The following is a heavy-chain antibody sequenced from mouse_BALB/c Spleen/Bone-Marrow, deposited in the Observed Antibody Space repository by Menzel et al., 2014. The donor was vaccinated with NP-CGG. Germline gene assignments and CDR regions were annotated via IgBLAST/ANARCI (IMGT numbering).Heavy chain of an antibody. CDR2: IYPSDSYT. CDR1: GYTFTSYW. D-gene: IGHD1-1*01. J-gene: IGHJ3*01. Sequence: VQLQQSGAELVRPGASVKLSCKASGYTFTSYWINWVKQRPGQGLQWIGNIYPSDSYTNYNQKFKDKATLTVDKSSSTAYMQLSSPTSEDSAVYYCTRGDYYGSSPFAYWGQGTLVTVST. V-gene: IGHV1-69*02. CDR3: TRGDYYGSSPFAY.